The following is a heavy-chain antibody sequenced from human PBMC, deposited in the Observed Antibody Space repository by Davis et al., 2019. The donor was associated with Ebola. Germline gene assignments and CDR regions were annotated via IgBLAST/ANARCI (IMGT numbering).Heavy chain of an antibody. CDR3: ARGRGYSAQLGGEFDP. J-gene: IGHJ5*02. Sequence: MPSETLSLTCTVSGGSISSYYWSWIRQPPGKGLEWIGYIYYSGSTNYNPSLKSRVTISLDTSKIQFSLKLSSVTAADTAVYYCARGRGYSAQLGGEFDPWGQGTLVTVSS. V-gene: IGHV4-59*01. D-gene: IGHD5-12*01. CDR1: GGSISSYY. CDR2: IYYSGST.